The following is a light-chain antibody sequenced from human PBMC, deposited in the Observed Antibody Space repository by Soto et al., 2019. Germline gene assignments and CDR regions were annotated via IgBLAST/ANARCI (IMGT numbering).Light chain of an antibody. V-gene: IGKV3-20*01. J-gene: IGKJ4*01. CDR1: QSISINY. Sequence: DSVLTHSYGTMSFSLFEISEMYFLSSQSISINYLAWYQQKPGQAPRLLIYGASRRASGIPDRFSGSGSGTDFTLTISRVEPEDFAVYYCQKFRSSPLTCGGGTTVAI. CDR3: QKFRSSPLT. CDR2: GAS.